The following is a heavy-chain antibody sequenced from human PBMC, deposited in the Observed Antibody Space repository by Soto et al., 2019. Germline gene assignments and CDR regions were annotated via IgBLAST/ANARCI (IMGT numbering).Heavy chain of an antibody. CDR1: GFTFSSYA. V-gene: IGHV3-30-3*01. J-gene: IGHJ4*02. D-gene: IGHD3-16*01. CDR2: ISYDGSNK. CDR3: ANGGPYGPSDS. Sequence: GGSLRLSCAASGFTFSSYAMHWVRQAPGKGLEWVAVISYDGSNKYYADSVKGRFTISRDNSKNTLYLQMNSLRAEDTAVYYCANGGPYGPSDSWGQGTLVTVSS.